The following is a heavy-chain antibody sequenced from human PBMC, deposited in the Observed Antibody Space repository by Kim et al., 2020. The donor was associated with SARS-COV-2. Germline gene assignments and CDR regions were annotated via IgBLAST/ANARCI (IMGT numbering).Heavy chain of an antibody. CDR1: GGSISSSSYY. D-gene: IGHD3-16*01. J-gene: IGHJ2*01. Sequence: SETLSLTCTVSGGSISSSSYYWGWIRQPPGKGLEWIGSIYYSGSTYYNPSLKSRVTISVDTSKNQFSLKLSSVTAADTAVYYCARPPLIFSVGGYFDLWGRGTLVTVSS. V-gene: IGHV4-39*01. CDR2: IYYSGST. CDR3: ARPPLIFSVGGYFDL.